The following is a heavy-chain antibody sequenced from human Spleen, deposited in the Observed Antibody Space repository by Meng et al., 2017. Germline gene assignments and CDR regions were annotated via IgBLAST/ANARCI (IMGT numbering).Heavy chain of an antibody. V-gene: IGHV4-34*01. CDR3: ARGPTTMAHDFDY. CDR1: GGSFSGYY. Sequence: GGAGLLKPSEPLSLTCAVYGGSFSGYYWSWIRQPPGKGLEWIGEINHSGRTNYNPSLKSRVTISVDTSKNQFSLKLSSVTAADSAVYYCARGPTTMAHDFDYWGQGTLVTVSS. D-gene: IGHD4-11*01. CDR2: INHSGRT. J-gene: IGHJ4*02.